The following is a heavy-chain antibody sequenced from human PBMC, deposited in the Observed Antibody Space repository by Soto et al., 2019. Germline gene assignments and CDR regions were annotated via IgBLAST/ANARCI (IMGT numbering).Heavy chain of an antibody. Sequence: GSLRLSCAASGFTFDDYAMHWVRQAPGKGLEWVSLISWDGGSTYYADSVKGRFTISRDNSKNSLYLQMNSLRAEDTALYYCAKLLGYSYGSDRNGMDVWGQGTTVTVSS. V-gene: IGHV3-43D*04. CDR3: AKLLGYSYGSDRNGMDV. CDR2: ISWDGGST. CDR1: GFTFDDYA. J-gene: IGHJ6*02. D-gene: IGHD5-18*01.